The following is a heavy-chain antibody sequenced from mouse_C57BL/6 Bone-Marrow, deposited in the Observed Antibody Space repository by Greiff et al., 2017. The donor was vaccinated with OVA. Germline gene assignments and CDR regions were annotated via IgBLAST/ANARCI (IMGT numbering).Heavy chain of an antibody. J-gene: IGHJ2*01. CDR3: ARGGWEGY. V-gene: IGHV1-50*01. Sequence: VQLQQPGAELVKPGASVKLSCKASGYTFTSYWMQWVKQRPGQGLEWIGAIDPSDSYTNYNQKFKGKATLTVDTSSSTAYMQLSSLTSEDSAVYYCARGGWEGYWGQGTTLTVSS. D-gene: IGHD1-1*02. CDR2: IDPSDSYT. CDR1: GYTFTSYW.